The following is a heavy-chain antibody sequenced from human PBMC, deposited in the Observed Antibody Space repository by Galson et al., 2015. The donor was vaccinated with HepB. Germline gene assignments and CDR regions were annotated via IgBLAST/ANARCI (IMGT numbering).Heavy chain of an antibody. V-gene: IGHV3-74*01. J-gene: IGHJ4*02. CDR3: ARVHGFGELAYFDY. Sequence: SLRLSCAASGFTFSSYWMHWVRQSPGKGLVWVSRINSDGDSTDYADSVKGRFTISRDNAKNTLYLQMNSLRAEDTAVYYCARVHGFGELAYFDYWGQGTLLTVSS. CDR1: GFTFSSYW. D-gene: IGHD3-10*01. CDR2: INSDGDST.